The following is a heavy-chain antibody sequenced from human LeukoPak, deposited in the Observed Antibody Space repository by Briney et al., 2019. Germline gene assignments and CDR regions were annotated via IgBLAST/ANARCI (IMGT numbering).Heavy chain of an antibody. CDR2: IDPSDSYT. V-gene: IGHV5-10-1*01. Sequence: SGESLKFSCKGSGYSFTSNLISWVRQMPGKGLEWMGRIDPSDSYTNYSPSFQGHVTISADKSISTAYLQWSSLKASDTAMYYCARQPEGTWFDPWGQGTLVTVSS. CDR1: GYSFTSNL. CDR3: ARQPEGTWFDP. D-gene: IGHD1-1*01. J-gene: IGHJ5*02.